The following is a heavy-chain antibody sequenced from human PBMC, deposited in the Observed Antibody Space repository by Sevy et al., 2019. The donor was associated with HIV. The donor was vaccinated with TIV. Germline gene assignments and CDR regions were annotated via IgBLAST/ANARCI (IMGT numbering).Heavy chain of an antibody. V-gene: IGHV3-33*06. CDR3: AKKRKSIVGATAGYFQH. J-gene: IGHJ1*01. CDR2: IWSDGAYQ. CDR1: GFTFSNYA. Sequence: GGSLRLSCAATGFTFSNYAMHWVRQAPGKGMEWVAIIWSDGAYQYHGDSVKGRFTISRDNSKNTLYLQMNSLRAEDTAVYYCAKKRKSIVGATAGYFQHWGQGTLVTVSS. D-gene: IGHD1-26*01.